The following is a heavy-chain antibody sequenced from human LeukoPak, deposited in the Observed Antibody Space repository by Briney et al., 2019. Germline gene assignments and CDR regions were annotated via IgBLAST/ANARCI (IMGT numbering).Heavy chain of an antibody. V-gene: IGHV3-7*01. J-gene: IGHJ4*02. Sequence: GGSLRLSCAASGFAFSSYWMSWVRQAPGKGLEWVANIKEDGSEKYYVDSVKGRFTLSRDNAKNSLFLQMNNLRAEDTAVYYCARDRGGYNDYWGQGTLVTVSS. CDR3: ARDRGGYNDY. CDR2: IKEDGSEK. CDR1: GFAFSSYW. D-gene: IGHD1-1*01.